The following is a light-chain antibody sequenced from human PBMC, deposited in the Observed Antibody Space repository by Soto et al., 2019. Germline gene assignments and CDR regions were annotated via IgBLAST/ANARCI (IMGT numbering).Light chain of an antibody. Sequence: EIVLTQSPGTLSLSPGERVTLSCRASQSVSSSQLVWYQQKPGQAPRLLISATSNRATGIPDRFSGRGSGTDFTLTISRLEPEDLAVYYCQQYGTSPVFGQGTKLEIK. CDR1: QSVSSSQ. CDR2: ATS. CDR3: QQYGTSPV. V-gene: IGKV3-20*01. J-gene: IGKJ2*01.